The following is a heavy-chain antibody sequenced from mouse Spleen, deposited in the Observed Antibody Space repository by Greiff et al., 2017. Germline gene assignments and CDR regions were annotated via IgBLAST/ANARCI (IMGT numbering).Heavy chain of an antibody. CDR1: GYTFTDYY. CDR2: INPYNGGT. Sequence: VQLQQSGPVLVKPGASVKMSCKASGYTFTDYYMNWVKQSHGKSLEWIGVINPYNGGTSYNQKFKGKATLTVDKSSSTAYMELNSLTSEDSAVYYCARRGYGAMDYWGQGTSVTVSS. D-gene: IGHD3-1*01. V-gene: IGHV1-19*01. CDR3: ARRGYGAMDY. J-gene: IGHJ4*01.